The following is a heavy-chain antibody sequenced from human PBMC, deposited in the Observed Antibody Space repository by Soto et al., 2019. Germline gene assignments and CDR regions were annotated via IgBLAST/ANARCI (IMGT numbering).Heavy chain of an antibody. Sequence: QVQLQESGPGLVKPSQTLSLTCTVSGDSISNGGHYWSWIRLHPGKGLEWIGYIYYGGRSYYTPSLKSRINMSVDTSKNQISLRLSSVTAADTAIFYSAKMLNYWGQGALVTVSS. CDR2: IYYGGRS. D-gene: IGHD2-8*01. V-gene: IGHV4-31*03. J-gene: IGHJ4*02. CDR1: GDSISNGGHY. CDR3: AKMLNY.